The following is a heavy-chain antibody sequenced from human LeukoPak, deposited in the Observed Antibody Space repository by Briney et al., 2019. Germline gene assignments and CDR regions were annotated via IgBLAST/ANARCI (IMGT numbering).Heavy chain of an antibody. CDR3: AKDAYSTGWQLDT. J-gene: IGHJ5*02. CDR2: ISYDGSTK. D-gene: IGHD6-25*01. Sequence: GRSLRLSCAAYRFTFSTNCTHWDRQAPGKGLEWVAVISYDGSTKYFGDFVKGRFTISRDNSKNTLYLQMNSLRTEDTSVNYCAKDAYSTGWQLDTWGQGDLVTVSS. V-gene: IGHV3-30*18. CDR1: RFTFSTNC.